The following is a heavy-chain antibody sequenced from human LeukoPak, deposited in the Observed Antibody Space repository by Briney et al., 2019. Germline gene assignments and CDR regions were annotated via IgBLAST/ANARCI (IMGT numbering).Heavy chain of an antibody. CDR1: GFTVSSNY. CDR2: ISGGGGST. V-gene: IGHV3-23*01. Sequence: GGSLRLSCAASGFTVSSNYMSWVRQAPGKGLEWVSAISGGGGSTYYADSVKGRFIISRDNSKNTLFLQMNNLRAEDTALYYCAKDRWGGDAFDVWGQGTMVTVSS. CDR3: AKDRWGGDAFDV. D-gene: IGHD7-27*01. J-gene: IGHJ3*01.